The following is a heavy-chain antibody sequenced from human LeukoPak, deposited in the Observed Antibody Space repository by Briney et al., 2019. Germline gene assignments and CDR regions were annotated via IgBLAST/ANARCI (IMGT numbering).Heavy chain of an antibody. V-gene: IGHV6-1*01. CDR3: AREQSWTTGFNV. J-gene: IGHJ3*01. CDR1: GDSFSGNSVT. CDR2: TYYRSEWYN. Sequence: SQTLSLTCAISGDSFSGNSVTWNWIRQSPSRGLEWLGRTYYRSEWYNDYAISVKGRITISPDTLKNQFSLQLKSVTPDDTALYYCAREQSWTTGFNVWGQGTIVTVSS. D-gene: IGHD2-8*02.